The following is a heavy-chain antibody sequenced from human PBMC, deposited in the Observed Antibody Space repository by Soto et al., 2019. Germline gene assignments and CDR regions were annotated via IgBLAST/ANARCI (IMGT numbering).Heavy chain of an antibody. V-gene: IGHV3-30-3*01. CDR3: ARDPKAVVKTGYWFDP. CDR1: GFTFSSYA. J-gene: IGHJ5*02. D-gene: IGHD6-19*01. Sequence: GGSLRLSCAASGFTFSSYAMHWVRQAPGKGLEWVAVISYDGSNKYYADSVKGRFTISRDNSKNTLYLQMNSLRAEDTAVYYCARDPKAVVKTGYWFDPWGQGTLVTVSS. CDR2: ISYDGSNK.